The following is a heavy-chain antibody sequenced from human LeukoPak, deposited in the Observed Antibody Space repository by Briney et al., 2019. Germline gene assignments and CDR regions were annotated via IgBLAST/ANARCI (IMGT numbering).Heavy chain of an antibody. CDR2: TSGSGATT. J-gene: IGHJ4*02. D-gene: IGHD3-9*01. CDR3: ARDSNAWFQVH. V-gene: IGHV3-23*01. CDR1: GFNFSNYA. Sequence: GGSLRLSCAASGFNFSNYAMSRVRQAPGGGLEWVSVTSGSGATTYYADSVKGRFTVSRDNSKNTLFLQMNSLRVDDTALYYCARDSNAWFQVHWGQGTLVTVSS.